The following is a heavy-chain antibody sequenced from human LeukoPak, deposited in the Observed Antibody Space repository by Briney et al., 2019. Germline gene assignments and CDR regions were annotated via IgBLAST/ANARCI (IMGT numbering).Heavy chain of an antibody. V-gene: IGHV5-51*01. Sequence: GESLKISCKGSGYSFTSYWIGWVRQMPGKGLEWMGIIYPGDSDTRYSPSFQGQVTISADKSISTAYLQWSSLKASDTAMYYCARRLSIAAANYYGMDVWGQGTTVTVSS. CDR3: ARRLSIAAANYYGMDV. CDR2: IYPGDSDT. CDR1: GYSFTSYW. J-gene: IGHJ6*02. D-gene: IGHD6-13*01.